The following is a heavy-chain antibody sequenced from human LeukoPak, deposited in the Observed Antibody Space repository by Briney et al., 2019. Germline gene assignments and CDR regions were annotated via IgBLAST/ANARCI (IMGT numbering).Heavy chain of an antibody. V-gene: IGHV1-8*01. D-gene: IGHD3-22*01. Sequence: GASVKVSCKASGFTLTSYDINWVRQASGQGLEWMGWMNPNTGNTGYAQKFQGRVAMTRGTSISTAYLGLTGLRSEDTAVYYCARNSFEYYYDSSGYYYPDYWGQGTLVTVSS. J-gene: IGHJ4*02. CDR3: ARNSFEYYYDSSGYYYPDY. CDR1: GFTLTSYD. CDR2: MNPNTGNT.